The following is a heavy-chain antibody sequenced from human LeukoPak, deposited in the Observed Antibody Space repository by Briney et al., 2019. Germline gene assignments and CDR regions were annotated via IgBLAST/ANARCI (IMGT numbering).Heavy chain of an antibody. V-gene: IGHV3-30*18. D-gene: IGHD5-18*01. CDR3: AKVGGSYSYGPFDY. J-gene: IGHJ4*02. CDR1: GFTFSSYG. Sequence: GGSLRLSCAASGFTFSSYGMHWARQSPGKGLVWVALISYDGSYKYFADSVKGRFTISRDNSKNTLYLQMNSLRAEDTAVYYCAKVGGSYSYGPFDYWGQGTLVTVSS. CDR2: ISYDGSYK.